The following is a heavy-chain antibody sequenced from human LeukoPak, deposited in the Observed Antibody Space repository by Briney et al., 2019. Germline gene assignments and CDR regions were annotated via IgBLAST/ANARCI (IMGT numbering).Heavy chain of an antibody. CDR1: GLTFGDYA. V-gene: IGHV3-49*03. CDR3: TRVGYDSSGPFDY. Sequence: GSLRLSCTASGLTFGDYAMSWFRQAPGKGLEWVGFIRSKAYGGTTEYAASVKGRFTISRDDSKSIAYLQMNSLKTEDTAVYYCTRVGYDSSGPFDYWGQGTLVTVSS. CDR2: IRSKAYGGTT. D-gene: IGHD3-22*01. J-gene: IGHJ4*02.